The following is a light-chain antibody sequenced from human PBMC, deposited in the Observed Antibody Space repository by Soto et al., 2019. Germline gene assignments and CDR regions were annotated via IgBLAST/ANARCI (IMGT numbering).Light chain of an antibody. CDR1: QSVSSSY. J-gene: IGKJ1*01. CDR2: GAS. Sequence: EIVLTQSPGTLSLSPGGRATLSCRASQSVSSSYLAWYQQKPGQAPRLLIYGASSRATGIPDRFSGSGSGTEFTLTISSLQPDDFATYYCQQYNSYPWTFGQGTKVDIK. CDR3: QQYNSYPWT. V-gene: IGKV3-20*01.